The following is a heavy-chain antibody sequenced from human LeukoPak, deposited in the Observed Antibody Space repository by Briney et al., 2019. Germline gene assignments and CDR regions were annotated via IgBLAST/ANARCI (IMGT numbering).Heavy chain of an antibody. V-gene: IGHV4-34*01. D-gene: IGHD3-22*01. J-gene: IGHJ5*02. CDR2: INHSGSV. Sequence: ASETLSLTCAVYDGFFSNYYCSWIRQPPGKGLEWIGEINHSGSVNYNPSLKSRVTISVDTSKNQFSLRLKSMTAADKAVYYCASWTYDYGSSSSPELSWGQGTLVTVSS. CDR1: DGFFSNYY. CDR3: ASWTYDYGSSSSPELS.